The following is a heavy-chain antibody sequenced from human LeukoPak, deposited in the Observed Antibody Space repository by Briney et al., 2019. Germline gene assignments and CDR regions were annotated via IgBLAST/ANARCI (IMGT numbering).Heavy chain of an antibody. Sequence: GGSLRPSCAASGFTFSSYWMHWVRQAPGKGLVWVSRINSDGSSTSYADSVKGRFTISRDNAKNTLYLQMNSLRAEDTAVYYCARAGTLEFFDYWGQGTLVTVSS. D-gene: IGHD1-14*01. CDR2: INSDGSST. V-gene: IGHV3-74*01. CDR1: GFTFSSYW. CDR3: ARAGTLEFFDY. J-gene: IGHJ4*02.